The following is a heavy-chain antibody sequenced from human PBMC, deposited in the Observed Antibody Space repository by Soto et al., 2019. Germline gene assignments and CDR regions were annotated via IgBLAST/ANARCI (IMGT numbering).Heavy chain of an antibody. CDR2: IYYSGST. D-gene: IGHD3-9*01. V-gene: IGHV4-59*01. CDR1: GGSISSYF. J-gene: IGHJ6*02. CDR3: ARDLTTPYYYYGMDV. Sequence: PSETLSLTCPVSGGSISSYFWSWIRQPPGKGLEWIGYIYYSGSTNYNPSLKSRVTISVDTSKNQFSLKLSSVTAADTAVYYCARDLTTPYYYYGMDVWGQGTTVTVSS.